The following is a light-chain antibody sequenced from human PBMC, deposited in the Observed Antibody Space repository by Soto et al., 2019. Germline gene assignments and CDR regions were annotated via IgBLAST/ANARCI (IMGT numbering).Light chain of an antibody. Sequence: DIQMTQSPSSVSASVGDRVTITGRASQGLSSWLAWYQQTPGKAPNLLIYAASDLQTGVPSRFSGSGSGTDFTLNISSLQTEDFETYSWQQTNSLPLTFVGGTKVEVK. CDR1: QGLSSW. J-gene: IGKJ4*01. CDR2: AAS. CDR3: QQTNSLPLT. V-gene: IGKV1D-12*01.